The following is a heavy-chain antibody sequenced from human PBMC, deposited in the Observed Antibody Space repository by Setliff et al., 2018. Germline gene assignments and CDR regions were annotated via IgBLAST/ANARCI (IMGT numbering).Heavy chain of an antibody. V-gene: IGHV4-59*01. Sequence: SETLSLTCTVSGGFIRDYYWNWIRQSPGKGLEWIGYIYYRGTTNYISSLKSRVTISIDMSKNQFSLKLSSATAADTAVYFCAAAGIDAGGGWFDPWGHGIPVTVSS. CDR2: IYYRGTT. D-gene: IGHD3-10*01. CDR3: AAAGIDAGGGWFDP. CDR1: GGFIRDYY. J-gene: IGHJ5*02.